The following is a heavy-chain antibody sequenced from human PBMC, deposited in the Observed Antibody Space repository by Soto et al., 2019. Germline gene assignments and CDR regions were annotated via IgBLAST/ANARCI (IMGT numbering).Heavy chain of an antibody. J-gene: IGHJ4*02. Sequence: ASVKVSCKASGYTFSDYYIHWVRQAPGQGLEWMGWINPNSGGTKYAPKFQGGVTMTRDTSITTAYMELSRLRSGDTTVYYCAREQATAKPEGVDFWGQGTLVTVSS. CDR1: GYTFSDYY. V-gene: IGHV1-2*02. D-gene: IGHD1-1*01. CDR2: INPNSGGT. CDR3: AREQATAKPEGVDF.